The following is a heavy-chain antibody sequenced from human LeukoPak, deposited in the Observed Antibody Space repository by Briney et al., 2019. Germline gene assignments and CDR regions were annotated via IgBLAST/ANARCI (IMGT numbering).Heavy chain of an antibody. J-gene: IGHJ5*02. CDR3: ARDYYDSSGYYGQFDP. V-gene: IGHV1-69*05. CDR2: INPIFGTA. Sequence: SVKVSCKASGGTFTSYAISWVRQAPGQGLEWMGGINPIFGTANYAQKFQGRVTITTDESTSTAYMELSSLRSEDTAVYYCARDYYDSSGYYGQFDPWGQGTLVTVSS. D-gene: IGHD3-22*01. CDR1: GGTFTSYA.